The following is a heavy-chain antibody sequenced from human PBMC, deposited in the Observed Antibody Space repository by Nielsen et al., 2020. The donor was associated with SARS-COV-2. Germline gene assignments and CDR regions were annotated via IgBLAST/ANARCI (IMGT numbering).Heavy chain of an antibody. J-gene: IGHJ4*02. CDR2: INPYSGGT. V-gene: IGHV1-2*06. CDR1: GYTFTDYS. D-gene: IGHD2-2*02. Sequence: ASVKVSCKASGYTFTDYSIHCVRQAPGQGLEWMGRINPYSGGTNYAQKFQGRVTMTRDTSISTAYMELSTLRSDDTAVYYCARGAAIQWGGYYFDYWGQGTLVTVSS. CDR3: ARGAAIQWGGYYFDY.